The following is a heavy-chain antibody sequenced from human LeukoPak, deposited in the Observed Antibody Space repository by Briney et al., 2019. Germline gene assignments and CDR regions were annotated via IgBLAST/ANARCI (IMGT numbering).Heavy chain of an antibody. CDR3: AREPRSSIWYHGRLVPVCDY. V-gene: IGHV1-69*01. CDR2: IIPIFGTA. D-gene: IGHD6-13*01. J-gene: IGHJ4*02. Sequence: SVKVSCKASGGTFSSYAISWVRQSPGQGLEWMGGIIPIFGTANYAQKFQGRVTITADESTSTAYMELSSLRSEDTAVYYCAREPRSSIWYHGRLVPVCDYWGQGTLVTVSS. CDR1: GGTFSSYA.